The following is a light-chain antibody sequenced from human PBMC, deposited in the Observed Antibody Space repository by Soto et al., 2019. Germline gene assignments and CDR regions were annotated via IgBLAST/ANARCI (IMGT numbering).Light chain of an antibody. J-gene: IGLJ2*01. CDR3: QSSDGNNMV. Sequence: NFMLTQPHSVSESPGKTVTISCTGSSGSIASGYVQWYQQRPGSAPTTLIYEDNQRPAGVPDRFSGSIDSYSNSASLTISGLRPDDEADYYCQSSDGNNMVFGGGTKLTVL. CDR2: EDN. V-gene: IGLV6-57*02. CDR1: SGSIASGY.